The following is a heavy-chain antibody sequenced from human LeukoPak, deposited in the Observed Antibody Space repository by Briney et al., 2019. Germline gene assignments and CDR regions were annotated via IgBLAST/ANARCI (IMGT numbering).Heavy chain of an antibody. Sequence: GGSLRLSCATSGFTFNNYWMHWVRQAPGKGLVWVSRINPDGSNTNYADSVKGRFTISRDNAKNTLYLQMNSLRAEDTAVYYCARPSGWEYGFDPWGQGTRVTVSS. CDR1: GFTFNNYW. V-gene: IGHV3-74*01. J-gene: IGHJ5*02. CDR2: INPDGSNT. CDR3: ARPSGWEYGFDP. D-gene: IGHD1-26*01.